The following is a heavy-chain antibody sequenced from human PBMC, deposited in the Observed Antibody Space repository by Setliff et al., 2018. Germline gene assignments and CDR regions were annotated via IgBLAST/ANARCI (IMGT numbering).Heavy chain of an antibody. CDR3: ARGYSGYDNPWTDYYGMDV. V-gene: IGHV1-69*05. J-gene: IGHJ6*02. Sequence: GASVKVSCKASGGTFSSYAISWVRQAPGQGLEWMGGIIPIFGTANYAQKFQGRVTITTDESTSTAYMELSSLRSEDTAVYYCARGYSGYDNPWTDYYGMDVWGQGTTVTV. CDR2: IIPIFGTA. CDR1: GGTFSSYA. D-gene: IGHD5-12*01.